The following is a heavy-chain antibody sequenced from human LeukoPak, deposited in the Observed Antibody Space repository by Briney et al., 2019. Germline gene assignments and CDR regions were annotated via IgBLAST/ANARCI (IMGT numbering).Heavy chain of an antibody. Sequence: PGGSLSLPCAVSGHHWMHWVRQARGEGLLWVSHINSDGSWTTYADSVKGRFTISKDNAKNSLYLQMNSLRDEDTAVYYCARDAAYSAFNMWGQGTMVTVSS. D-gene: IGHD4-11*01. V-gene: IGHV3-74*01. CDR1: GHHW. CDR3: ARDAAYSAFNM. J-gene: IGHJ3*02. CDR2: INSDGSWT.